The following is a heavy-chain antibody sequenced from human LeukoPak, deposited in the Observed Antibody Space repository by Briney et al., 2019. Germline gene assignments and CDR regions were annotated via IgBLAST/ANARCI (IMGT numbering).Heavy chain of an antibody. CDR3: ARGETGDLFFDY. V-gene: IGHV4-59*01. J-gene: IGHJ4*02. Sequence: SETLSLTCTVSGGSISSYYWSWIRQPPGKGLEWIGYIYYSGSTNYNPSLKSRVTISVDTSKNQFSLKLSSVTAADMAVYYCARGETGDLFFDYWGQGTLVTVSS. D-gene: IGHD7-27*01. CDR1: GGSISSYY. CDR2: IYYSGST.